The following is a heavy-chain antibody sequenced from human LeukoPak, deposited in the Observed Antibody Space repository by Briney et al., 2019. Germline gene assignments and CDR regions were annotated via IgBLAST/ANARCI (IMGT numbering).Heavy chain of an antibody. Sequence: PGGSLRLSCAASGFIFDVYAMHWVRQAPGKGLEWVSGISWDSGSIGYADSVKGRFTISRDNAKNSLYLQTNSLRAEDTALYYCAKDSCEGGYNCEEYFDYWGQGTLVTVSS. CDR3: AKDSCEGGYNCEEYFDY. V-gene: IGHV3-9*01. J-gene: IGHJ4*02. D-gene: IGHD5-24*01. CDR2: ISWDSGSI. CDR1: GFIFDVYA.